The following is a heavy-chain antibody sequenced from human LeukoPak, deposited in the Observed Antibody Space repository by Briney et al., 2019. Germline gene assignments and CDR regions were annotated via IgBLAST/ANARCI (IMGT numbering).Heavy chain of an antibody. V-gene: IGHV3-7*01. CDR2: MKQDGSQK. J-gene: IGHJ3*02. CDR3: ARGGTYDI. Sequence: LGESLRLSCVASGFTFSMYWMTWFRQAPGKGLEWVANMKQDGSQKNYVDSVKGRFTISRDNAKKSLYLQMNSLRGEDTAVYYCARGGTYDIWGQGTRVTVSS. CDR1: GFTFSMYW.